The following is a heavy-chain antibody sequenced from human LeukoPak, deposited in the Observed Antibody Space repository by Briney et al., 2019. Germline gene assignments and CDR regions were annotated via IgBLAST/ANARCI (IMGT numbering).Heavy chain of an antibody. J-gene: IGHJ6*03. V-gene: IGHV4-31*03. Sequence: PSETLSLTCTVSGGSISSGGYYWSWIRQHPGKGLEWIGYIYYSGSTYYNPSLKSRVTISVDTSKSQFSLKLSSVTAADTAVYYCARVPSGPRNYYYYYYMDVWGKGTTVTVSS. CDR2: IYYSGST. CDR3: ARVPSGPRNYYYYYYMDV. D-gene: IGHD1-14*01. CDR1: GGSISSGGYY.